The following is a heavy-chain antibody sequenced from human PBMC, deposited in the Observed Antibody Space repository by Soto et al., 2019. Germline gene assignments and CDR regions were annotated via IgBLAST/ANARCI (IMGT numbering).Heavy chain of an antibody. V-gene: IGHV1-69*02. J-gene: IGHJ6*03. CDR1: GGTFSSYT. D-gene: IGHD2-15*01. Sequence: GASVKVSCKTSGGTFSSYTISWVRQAPGQGLEWMGRIIPILGIANYAQKFQGRVTITADKSTSTAYMELSSLRSEDTAVYYCARSFFSMSCSGGSCYPEYSYYYMDVWGKGTSVTVSS. CDR2: IIPILGIA. CDR3: ARSFFSMSCSGGSCYPEYSYYYMDV.